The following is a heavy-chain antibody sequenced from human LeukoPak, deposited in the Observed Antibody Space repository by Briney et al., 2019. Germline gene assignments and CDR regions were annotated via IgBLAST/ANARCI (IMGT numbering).Heavy chain of an antibody. CDR3: ARERREYYYGSGSLGAFDI. D-gene: IGHD3-10*01. CDR2: IYHSGST. J-gene: IGHJ3*02. Sequence: PSETLSLTCAVSGGSISSGGYSWSWIRQPPGKGLEWIGYIYHSGSTYYNPSLKSRVTISVDRSKNQFSLKLSSVTAADTAVYYCARERREYYYGSGSLGAFDIWGQGTMVTVSS. V-gene: IGHV4-30-2*01. CDR1: GGSISSGGYS.